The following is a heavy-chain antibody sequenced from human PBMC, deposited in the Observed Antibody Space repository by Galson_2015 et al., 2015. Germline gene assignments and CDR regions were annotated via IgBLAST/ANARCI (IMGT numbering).Heavy chain of an antibody. CDR3: ARGQGGSYGYFQH. CDR1: GFTVATHY. Sequence: SLRLSCAASGFTVATHYMSWVCQAPGKGLEWVSYIGSSSGSTYYADSVKGRFTISRDNAKNSLYLQMNSLRDEDTAVYYCARGQGGSYGYFQHWGQGTLVTGS. V-gene: IGHV3-11*06. D-gene: IGHD1-26*01. CDR2: IGSSSGST. J-gene: IGHJ1*01.